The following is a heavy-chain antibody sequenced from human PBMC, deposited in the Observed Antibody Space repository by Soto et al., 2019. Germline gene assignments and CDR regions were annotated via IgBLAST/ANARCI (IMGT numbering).Heavy chain of an antibody. J-gene: IGHJ4*02. D-gene: IGHD1-26*01. CDR3: VRSQSGETSGPDY. CDR2: LYSGGSA. Sequence: PGGSLRLSCAASGFTVSENYMSWIRQAPGKGLEWVSVLYSGGSAYYADSVKGRFSISRDNSKNTLYLQMNSLRVEETAVYYCVRSQSGETSGPDYWGQGTLVTVSS. CDR1: GFTVSENY. V-gene: IGHV3-53*01.